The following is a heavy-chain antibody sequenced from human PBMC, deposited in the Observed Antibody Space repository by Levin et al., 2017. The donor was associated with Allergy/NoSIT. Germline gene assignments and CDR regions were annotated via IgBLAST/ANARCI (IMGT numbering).Heavy chain of an antibody. CDR3: ARDHLDRSMDY. V-gene: IGHV3-53*01. CDR1: GFTVSSNY. Sequence: GGSLRLSCAASGFTVSSNYMSWVRQAPGKGLEWVSVIYSGGSTYYADSVKGRFTISRDNSKNTLYLQMNSLRAEDTAVYYCARDHLDRSMDYWGQGTLVTVSS. J-gene: IGHJ4*02. CDR2: IYSGGST. D-gene: IGHD3-22*01.